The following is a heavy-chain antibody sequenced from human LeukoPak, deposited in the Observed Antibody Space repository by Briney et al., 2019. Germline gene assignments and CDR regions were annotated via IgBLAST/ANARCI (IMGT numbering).Heavy chain of an antibody. D-gene: IGHD3-10*01. CDR3: ARAWGVRGVTINSWFDP. V-gene: IGHV4-34*01. CDR1: GGSFSGYY. J-gene: IGHJ5*02. CDR2: INHSGST. Sequence: SETLSLTCAVYGGSFSGYYWSWIRQPPGKGLEWIGEINHSGSTNYNPSLKSRVTISVDTSKNQFSLKLSSVTAADTAVYYCARAWGVRGVTINSWFDPWGQGTLVTVSS.